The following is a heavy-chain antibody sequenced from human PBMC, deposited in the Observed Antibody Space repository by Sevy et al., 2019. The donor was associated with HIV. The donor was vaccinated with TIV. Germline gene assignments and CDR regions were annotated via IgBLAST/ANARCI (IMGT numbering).Heavy chain of an antibody. D-gene: IGHD2-2*01. Sequence: ASVKVSCKACGYTFTSYDINWVRQATGQGLEWMGWMNPNSGNTGYAQKFQGRVTMTRNTSISTAYMELSSLRSEDTAVYYCAREVVPAANPGGSESERNYYYYYMDVWGKGTTVTVSS. CDR2: MNPNSGNT. CDR3: AREVVPAANPGGSESERNYYYYYMDV. J-gene: IGHJ6*03. V-gene: IGHV1-8*01. CDR1: GYTFTSYD.